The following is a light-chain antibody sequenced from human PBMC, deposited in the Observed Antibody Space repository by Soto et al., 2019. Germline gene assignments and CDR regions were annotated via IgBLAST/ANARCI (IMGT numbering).Light chain of an antibody. CDR3: CSYAGSSTLYV. CDR1: SSDVGSYNL. CDR2: EGS. V-gene: IGLV2-23*01. Sequence: LTQPASVSGSPGQSITISVTGTSSDVGSYNLVSWYQQHPGKAPKLMIYEGSKRPSGVSNRFSGSKSGNTASLTISGLQAEDEADYYCCSYAGSSTLYVFGTGTKVTVL. J-gene: IGLJ1*01.